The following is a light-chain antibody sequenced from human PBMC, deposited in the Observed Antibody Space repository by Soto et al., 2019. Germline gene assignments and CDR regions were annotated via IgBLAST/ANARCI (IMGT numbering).Light chain of an antibody. V-gene: IGLV2-11*01. CDR3: FSYAGSRV. Sequence: QSALTQPRSVSWSPGQSVTISCTGSSSDVGEYNYVSWYQHHPGNAPKLMIYDVSKRPSGVPDRFSGSKSGNTASLTISGLQAEDEANYYCFSYAGSRVFGGGTKLTVL. J-gene: IGLJ3*02. CDR2: DVS. CDR1: SSDVGEYNY.